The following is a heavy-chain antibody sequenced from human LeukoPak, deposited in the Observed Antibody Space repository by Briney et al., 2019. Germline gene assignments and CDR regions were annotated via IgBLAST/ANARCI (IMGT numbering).Heavy chain of an antibody. Sequence: PGGSLRLSCATSGFTFSSNCLSWVRQAPGKGLDWVASIKRDGNDKYYVDSVKGRFSISRDKAKNSLYLQMNSLRAEDTAVYYCARGCLQPDYWGQGTLVTVSS. V-gene: IGHV3-7*01. CDR3: ARGCLQPDY. CDR2: IKRDGNDK. CDR1: GFTFSSNC. J-gene: IGHJ4*02. D-gene: IGHD5-24*01.